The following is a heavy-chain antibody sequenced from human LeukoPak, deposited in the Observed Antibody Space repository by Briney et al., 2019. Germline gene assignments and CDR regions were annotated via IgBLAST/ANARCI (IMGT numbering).Heavy chain of an antibody. CDR1: GALISSGSYY. V-gene: IGHV4-61*02. J-gene: IGHJ4*02. CDR2: MYTSGST. Sequence: SQTLSLTCTVSGALISSGSYYWSWIRQPAGKGLEWIGRMYTSGSTNYNPSLKGRVTISVDTSKNQFSLKLSSVTAADTAVYYCARDREHIVLLPGAKRKTWYFDYWGQGTLVTVSS. CDR3: ARDREHIVLLPGAKRKTWYFDY. D-gene: IGHD2-2*01.